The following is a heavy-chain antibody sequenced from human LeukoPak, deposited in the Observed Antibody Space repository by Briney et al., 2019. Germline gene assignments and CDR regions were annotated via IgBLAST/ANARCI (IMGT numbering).Heavy chain of an antibody. CDR2: IYYSGST. V-gene: IGHV4-59*01. CDR1: GGSISSYY. CDR3: ARDFDYGDYENSRAFDI. D-gene: IGHD4-17*01. Sequence: SETLSLTCTVSGGSISSYYWSWIRQPQGKGLEWIGYIYYSGSTNYSPSLKSRVTISVDTSKNQFSLKLSSVTAADTAVYYCARDFDYGDYENSRAFDIWGQGTMVTVSS. J-gene: IGHJ3*02.